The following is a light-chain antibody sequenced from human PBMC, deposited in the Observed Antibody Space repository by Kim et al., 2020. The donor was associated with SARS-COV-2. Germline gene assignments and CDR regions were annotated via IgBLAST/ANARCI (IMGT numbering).Light chain of an antibody. J-gene: IGLJ2*01. V-gene: IGLV1-51*01. CDR2: DNN. CDR3: GTWDSRLRTWI. CDR1: NANIGNNY. Sequence: GKRVTISCSGSNANIGNNYVSWYQQFPRTAPKLLIYDNNQRSSGIPDRFSGSKSGTSATLDITGLQTGDEGDYYCGTWDSRLRTWIFGGGTKVTVL.